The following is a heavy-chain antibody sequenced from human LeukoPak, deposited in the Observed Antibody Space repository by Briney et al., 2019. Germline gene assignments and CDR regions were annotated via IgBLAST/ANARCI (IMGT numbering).Heavy chain of an antibody. CDR3: ARDGGIVGATMYGCDY. J-gene: IGHJ4*02. Sequence: ASVKVSCKASGYTFTSYGISWVRQAPGQGLEWMGWISAYNGNTNYAQKLQGRVTMTTDTSTSTAYMELRSLRSDDTAVYYCARDGGIVGATMYGCDYWGQGTLVTVSS. V-gene: IGHV1-18*01. CDR2: ISAYNGNT. CDR1: GYTFTSYG. D-gene: IGHD1-26*01.